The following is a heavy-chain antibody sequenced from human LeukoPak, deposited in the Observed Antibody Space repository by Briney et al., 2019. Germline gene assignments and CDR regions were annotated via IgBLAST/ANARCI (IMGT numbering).Heavy chain of an antibody. CDR1: GYTFTSYG. Sequence: ASVKVSCKASGYTFTSYGISWVRQAPGQGLEWMGWISAYNGNTNYAQKLQGRVTMTTDTSTSTAYMELRSLRSDDTAVYYCARAIPDTVTYYYYYYMDVWGKGTTVTVSS. J-gene: IGHJ6*03. D-gene: IGHD4-11*01. V-gene: IGHV1-18*01. CDR2: ISAYNGNT. CDR3: ARAIPDTVTYYYYYYMDV.